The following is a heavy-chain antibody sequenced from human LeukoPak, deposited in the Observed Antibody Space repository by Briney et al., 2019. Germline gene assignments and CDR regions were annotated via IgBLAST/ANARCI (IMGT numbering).Heavy chain of an antibody. CDR2: ISGSGGST. V-gene: IGHV3-23*01. J-gene: IGHJ4*02. D-gene: IGHD4-11*01. CDR3: AKGDYSNYKSAIDY. CDR1: GFTFSSYA. Sequence: GGSLRLSCAASGFTFSSYAMSWVRQAPGKGLEWVSAISGSGGSTYYADSVKGRFTISRDNSKNTLYLQMNSLRAEDTAVYYCAKGDYSNYKSAIDYWGRGTLVTVSS.